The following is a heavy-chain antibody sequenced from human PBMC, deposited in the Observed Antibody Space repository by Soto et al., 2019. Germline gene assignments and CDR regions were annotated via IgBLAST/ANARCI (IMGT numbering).Heavy chain of an antibody. J-gene: IGHJ3*02. CDR3: ARTYECAKSDCYRAFNI. CDR2: TSSDGTDN. CDR1: GFTFSSYA. V-gene: IGHV3-30*04. D-gene: IGHD2-21*02. Sequence: VQLVESGGSVILPGGSLRLSCAASGFTFSSYAMHWVRQAPGTGPEWVAATSSDGTDNVYADSVSGRFTISRDNSKNTLYLQMNSLRSEDAAVYYCARTYECAKSDCYRAFNIWGQGTMVTVSS.